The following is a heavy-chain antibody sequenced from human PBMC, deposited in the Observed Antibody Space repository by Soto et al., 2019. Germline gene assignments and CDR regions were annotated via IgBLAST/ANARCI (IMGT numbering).Heavy chain of an antibody. CDR2: ISSNGGST. Sequence: EVQLVESGGGLVQPGGSLRLSCAASGFTFSSYAMHWVRQAPGKGLEYVSAISSNGGSTYYANSVKGRFTISRDNSKNALYLQMGSLRAEDMAVYYCARLLWFGEPDAFDIWGQGTMVTVSS. V-gene: IGHV3-64*01. J-gene: IGHJ3*02. CDR1: GFTFSSYA. CDR3: ARLLWFGEPDAFDI. D-gene: IGHD3-10*01.